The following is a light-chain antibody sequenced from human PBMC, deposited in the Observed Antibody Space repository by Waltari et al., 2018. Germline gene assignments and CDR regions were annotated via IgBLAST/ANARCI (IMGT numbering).Light chain of an antibody. CDR3: HVWHPHVDPGV. CDR1: NIGTYS. J-gene: IGLJ1*01. V-gene: IGLV3-21*04. Sequence: SYVVTQPPSVSVAPGEPATITCGGDNIGTYSVHWYQQKEGQAPVLVIFYDRDRPSGIPDRFSGSNSGNTATLTISRVEAGDEARYYCHVWHPHVDPGVFGTGTEVTVL. CDR2: YDR.